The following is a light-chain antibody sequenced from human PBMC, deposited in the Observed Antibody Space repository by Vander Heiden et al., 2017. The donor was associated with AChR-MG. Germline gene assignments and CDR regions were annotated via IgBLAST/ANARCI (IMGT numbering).Light chain of an antibody. CDR3: QQYNNWPYT. V-gene: IGKV3-15*01. J-gene: IGKJ2*01. CDR1: QSVSSN. Sequence: EIVMTQSPATLSVSPGRRATLSCRASQSVSSNLAWYQQKPGQAPRLLIYGASTRATGIPARFSGSGSGTEFTLTISSLQSEDFAFYYCQQYNNWPYTFGQGTKMEIK. CDR2: GAS.